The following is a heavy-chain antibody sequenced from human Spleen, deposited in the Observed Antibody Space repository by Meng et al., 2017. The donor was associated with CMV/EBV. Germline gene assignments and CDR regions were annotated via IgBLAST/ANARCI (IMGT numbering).Heavy chain of an antibody. D-gene: IGHD3-10*01. J-gene: IGHJ6*02. CDR1: GFTFDDYT. V-gene: IGHV3-43*01. CDR2: ISWDGGST. CDR3: AKGKMVRGVIRYYYGMDV. Sequence: GESLKISCAASGFTFDDYTMHWVRQAPGKGLEWVSLISWDGGSTYYADSVKGRFTISRDNSKNTLYLQMNSLRAEDTAVYYCAKGKMVRGVIRYYYGMDVWGQGTTVTVSS.